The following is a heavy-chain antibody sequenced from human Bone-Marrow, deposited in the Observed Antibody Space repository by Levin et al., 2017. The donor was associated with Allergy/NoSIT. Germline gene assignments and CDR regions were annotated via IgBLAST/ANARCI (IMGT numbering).Heavy chain of an antibody. D-gene: IGHD3-16*02. Sequence: GESLKISCAASGFTFSSYAMSWVRQAPGKGLEWVSAISGSGGSTYYADSVKGRFTISRDNSKNTLYLQMNSLRAEDTAVYYCAKGGYYDYIWGSYRKLYYYYYMDVWGKGTTVTVSS. J-gene: IGHJ6*03. CDR2: ISGSGGST. V-gene: IGHV3-23*01. CDR3: AKGGYYDYIWGSYRKLYYYYYMDV. CDR1: GFTFSSYA.